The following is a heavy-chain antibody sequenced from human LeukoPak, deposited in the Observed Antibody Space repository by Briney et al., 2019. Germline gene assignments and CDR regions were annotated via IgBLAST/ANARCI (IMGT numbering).Heavy chain of an antibody. V-gene: IGHV3-21*01. CDR2: ISSSSSYI. D-gene: IGHD3-22*01. CDR1: GFTFSSYS. Sequence: GGSLRLSCAASGFTFSSYSMNWVRQAPGKGLEWVSSISSSSSYIYYADSVKGRFTISRDNAKNSLYLQMNSLRAEDTAMYYCARDQGGYYDSSGYVSWGQGTLVTVSS. CDR3: ARDQGGYYDSSGYVS. J-gene: IGHJ4*02.